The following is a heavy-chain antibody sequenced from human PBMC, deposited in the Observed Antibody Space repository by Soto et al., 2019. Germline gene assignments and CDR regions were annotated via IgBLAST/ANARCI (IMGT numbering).Heavy chain of an antibody. V-gene: IGHV4-34*01. CDR3: ARAKYDYIWGSFRSPRVSFDY. CDR2: INHSGST. CDR1: GGSFSGYY. Sequence: SETLSLTCAVYGGSFSGYYWSWIRQPPGKGLEWIGEINHSGSTNYNPSLKSRVTISVDTSKNQFSLKLSSVTAADMAVYYCARAKYDYIWGSFRSPRVSFDYWGQGTLVTVSS. D-gene: IGHD3-16*02. J-gene: IGHJ4*02.